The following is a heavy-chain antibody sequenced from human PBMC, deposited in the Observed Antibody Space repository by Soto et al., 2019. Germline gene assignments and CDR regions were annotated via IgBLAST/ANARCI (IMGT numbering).Heavy chain of an antibody. CDR3: ARDKDWAFDN. V-gene: IGHV3-48*04. J-gene: IGHJ4*02. CDR1: GFTFSDYS. Sequence: VQLVESGGKLVQPGRSLRLSCVASGFTFSDYSMVWVRQSPGKGLEWISYIFVTSTIIYYADSVKGRFTVSRDNAQNSLPLQMNSLRVEDTGIYYCARDKDWAFDNWGQGTLVTVSS. D-gene: IGHD3-9*01. CDR2: IFVTSTII.